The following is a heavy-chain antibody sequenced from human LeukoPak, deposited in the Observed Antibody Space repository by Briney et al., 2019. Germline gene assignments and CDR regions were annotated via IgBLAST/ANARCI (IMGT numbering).Heavy chain of an antibody. CDR1: GYSFTSYA. CDR2: INAGNGNT. CDR3: ARDGSPGYYYDSSGYHFDY. Sequence: ASVKVSCKASGYSFTSYAMHWVRQAPGQRLEWMGWINAGNGNTKYSQEFQGRVTISRDTSASTAYMELRSLRSDDTAVYYCARDGSPGYYYDSSGYHFDYWGQGTLVTVSS. V-gene: IGHV1-3*01. J-gene: IGHJ4*02. D-gene: IGHD3-22*01.